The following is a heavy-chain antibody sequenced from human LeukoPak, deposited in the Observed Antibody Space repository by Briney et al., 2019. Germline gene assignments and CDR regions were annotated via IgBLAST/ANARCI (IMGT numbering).Heavy chain of an antibody. D-gene: IGHD5-18*01. V-gene: IGHV4-39*01. CDR2: ISYSGST. Sequence: SETLSLTCTVSGGSISSYYWSWIRQPPGKGLEWIGSISYSGSTYYNPSLKSRVAISVDTSKNQFSLKLSSVTAADTAVYYCARSRDRGYNHGPFDYWGQGTLVTVSS. CDR3: ARSRDRGYNHGPFDY. CDR1: GGSISSYY. J-gene: IGHJ4*02.